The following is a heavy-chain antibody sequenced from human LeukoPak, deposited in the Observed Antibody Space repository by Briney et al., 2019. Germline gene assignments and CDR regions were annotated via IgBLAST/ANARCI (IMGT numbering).Heavy chain of an antibody. D-gene: IGHD2-15*01. CDR3: ARVFTDAGGAFDI. Sequence: SVKVSCKASGYTFTSYYMHWVRQAPGQGLEWMGGIIPIFGTANYAQKFQGRVTITTDESTSTAYMELSSLRSEDTAVYYCARVFTDAGGAFDIWGQGTMVTVSS. J-gene: IGHJ3*02. CDR2: IIPIFGTA. CDR1: GYTFTSYY. V-gene: IGHV1-69*05.